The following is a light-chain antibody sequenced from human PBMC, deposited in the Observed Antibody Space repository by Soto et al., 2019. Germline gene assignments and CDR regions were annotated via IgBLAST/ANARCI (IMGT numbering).Light chain of an antibody. V-gene: IGKV3-11*01. CDR3: QQRSHWLWT. Sequence: IVLTQSPAPLSLSPGERAILSCRASQSGPIDLAWYQQKPGQAPRLLIFVASKRSTGIPGRFRGDESVTDFTLTINSPEQGDFAIYYYQQRSHWLWTFGQGTKLEIK. J-gene: IGKJ1*01. CDR1: QSGPID. CDR2: VAS.